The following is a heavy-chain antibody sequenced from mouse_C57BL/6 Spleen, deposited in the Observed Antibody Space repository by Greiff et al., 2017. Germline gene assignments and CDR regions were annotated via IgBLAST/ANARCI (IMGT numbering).Heavy chain of an antibody. J-gene: IGHJ3*01. Sequence: QVQLQQSGAELVRPGASVTLSCKASAYTFTDYEMHWVKQTPVHGLEWIGAIDPETGGTAYNQKFKGKAILTADKSSSTAYMELRSLTSEDSAVYYCTRGGLYYGSSYGFAYWGQGTLVTVSA. D-gene: IGHD1-1*01. V-gene: IGHV1-15*01. CDR1: AYTFTDYE. CDR3: TRGGLYYGSSYGFAY. CDR2: IDPETGGT.